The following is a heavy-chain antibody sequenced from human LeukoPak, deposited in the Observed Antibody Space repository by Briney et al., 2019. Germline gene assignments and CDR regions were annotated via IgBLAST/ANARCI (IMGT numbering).Heavy chain of an antibody. D-gene: IGHD4-17*01. CDR2: SRNRANGYTT. J-gene: IGHJ5*02. Sequence: GGSLGLSCVVFGLTFSDHYMDWVRQAPGKGLEWIGRSRNRANGYTTEYAASVKGRFTISRDDSKNTLYLQMNSLRSEDTAVYFCVSSSYGVYRYFDLWGQGTLVTVSS. V-gene: IGHV3-72*01. CDR1: GLTFSDHY. CDR3: VSSSYGVYRYFDL.